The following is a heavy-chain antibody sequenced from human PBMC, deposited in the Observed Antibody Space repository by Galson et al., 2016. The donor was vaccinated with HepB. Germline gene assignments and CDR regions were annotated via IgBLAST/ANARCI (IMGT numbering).Heavy chain of an antibody. V-gene: IGHV3-21*01. D-gene: IGHD1-26*01. CDR3: AKDGRTQYAMDV. CDR2: ISSSSIYM. J-gene: IGHJ6*02. Sequence: SLRLSCAASGFTFRSYNMNWVRQAPGKGLEWVSSISSSSIYMYYADSVKGRFTISRDNAKNSVYLQMYSLRAEDTAVYYCAKDGRTQYAMDVWGQGTTVTVSS. CDR1: GFTFRSYN.